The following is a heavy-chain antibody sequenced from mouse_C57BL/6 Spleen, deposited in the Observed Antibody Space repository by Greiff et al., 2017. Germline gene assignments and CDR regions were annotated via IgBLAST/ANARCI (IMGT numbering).Heavy chain of an antibody. Sequence: EVMLVESGGGLVEPGGSLKLSCAASGFTFSDYGMHWVRQAPEKGLEWVAYISSGSSTIYYADTVKGRFTISRDNAKNTLFLQMTSLRSEDTAMYYCARGHYYGDWYFDVWGTGTTVTVSS. J-gene: IGHJ1*03. CDR3: ARGHYYGDWYFDV. D-gene: IGHD1-1*01. CDR2: ISSGSSTI. V-gene: IGHV5-17*01. CDR1: GFTFSDYG.